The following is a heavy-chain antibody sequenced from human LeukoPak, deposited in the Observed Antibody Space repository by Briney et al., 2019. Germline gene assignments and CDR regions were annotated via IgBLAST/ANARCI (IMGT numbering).Heavy chain of an antibody. D-gene: IGHD5-18*01. CDR3: ARVPSGYQGEYAFDI. CDR2: IYYSGST. Sequence: PSETLSLTCTLSGRSISSGGYYWSWIRQHPGKGLEWIGYIYYSGSTYYNPSLKSRVTISVDTSKNQFSLKLSSVTAADTAVYYCARVPSGYQGEYAFDIWGQGTMVTVSS. J-gene: IGHJ3*02. CDR1: GRSISSGGYY. V-gene: IGHV4-31*03.